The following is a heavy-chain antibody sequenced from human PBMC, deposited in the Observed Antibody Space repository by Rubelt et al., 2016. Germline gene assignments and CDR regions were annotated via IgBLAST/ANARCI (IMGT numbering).Heavy chain of an antibody. V-gene: IGHV3-48*04. CDR2: ISSSGSTI. Sequence: EVQLLESGGGVVQPGRSLRLSCAASGFTFSSYGMHWVRQAPGKGLEWVSYISSSGSTIYYADFVKGRFTISRDNAKNSLYLQMNSLGAEDTAVYYCARDQGGAFWSGSPDYWGQGTLVTVSS. CDR1: GFTFSSYG. CDR3: ARDQGGAFWSGSPDY. J-gene: IGHJ4*02. D-gene: IGHD3-3*01.